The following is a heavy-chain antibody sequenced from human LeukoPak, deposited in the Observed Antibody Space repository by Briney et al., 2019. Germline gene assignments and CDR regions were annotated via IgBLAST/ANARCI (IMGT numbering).Heavy chain of an antibody. Sequence: GRSLRLSCAASGFTFSSYARPWVRQAPGKGLEWVGVISYDGSNKYYADSVKGRFTISRDNSKNTLYLQMNSLRAEDTAVCYCARDPIYIAAAGTGDYWGQGTLVTVSS. CDR1: GFTFSSYA. V-gene: IGHV3-30*01. CDR2: ISYDGSNK. D-gene: IGHD6-13*01. J-gene: IGHJ4*02. CDR3: ARDPIYIAAAGTGDY.